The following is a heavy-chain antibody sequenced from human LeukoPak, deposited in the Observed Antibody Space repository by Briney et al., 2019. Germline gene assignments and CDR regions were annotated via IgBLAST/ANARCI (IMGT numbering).Heavy chain of an antibody. J-gene: IGHJ4*02. CDR2: ISSSSSTL. CDR1: GFTFSSYT. D-gene: IGHD3-10*02. CDR3: ARGCSGSYYDY. V-gene: IGHV3-48*01. Sequence: GGSLRLSCAASGFTFSSYTMNWVRQAPGKGLEWVSYISSSSSTLYYADSVKGRFTISRDNAKNSLYLQMSSLRAEDTAVYYCARGCSGSYYDYWGQRTPATVSS.